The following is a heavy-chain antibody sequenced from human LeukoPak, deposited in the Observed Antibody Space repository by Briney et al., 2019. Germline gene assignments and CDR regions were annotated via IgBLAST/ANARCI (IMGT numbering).Heavy chain of an antibody. J-gene: IGHJ4*02. D-gene: IGHD3-22*01. Sequence: SETLSLTCTVAGGSISGYYWSWIRQLPGKGLEWIGYIYYSGSTNYSPSLKSRVTISVDMSKNQFSLKLSSVTAADTAVYYCARVPSSGYLVDYWGQGTTVTVSS. CDR2: IYYSGST. CDR3: ARVPSSGYLVDY. V-gene: IGHV4-59*01. CDR1: GGSISGYY.